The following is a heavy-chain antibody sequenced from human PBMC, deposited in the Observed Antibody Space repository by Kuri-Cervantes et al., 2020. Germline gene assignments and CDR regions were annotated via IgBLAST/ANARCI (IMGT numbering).Heavy chain of an antibody. J-gene: IGHJ3*02. D-gene: IGHD5-12*01. V-gene: IGHV1-46*01. CDR3: AGEYRGLDAFDI. Sequence: ASVKVSCKASGYTFTSYDINWARQATGQGLEWMGIINPSGGSTSYAQKFQGRVTMTRDTSTSTVYMELSSLRSEDTAVYYCAGEYRGLDAFDIWGQGTMVTVSS. CDR1: GYTFTSYD. CDR2: INPSGGST.